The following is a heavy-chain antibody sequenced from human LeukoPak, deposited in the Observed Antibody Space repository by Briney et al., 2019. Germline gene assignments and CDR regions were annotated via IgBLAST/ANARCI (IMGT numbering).Heavy chain of an antibody. CDR1: GFTFSNEW. Sequence: PGGSLRLSCAASGFTFSNEWMTWVRQVPGKGLEWVAKIRKDGAANYYLGSVKGRFTISRDNAEESLYLQMNSLRVEDTAVYYCVRASEVQYDSGRNGGLYFRNLGQGTLVTVSS. V-gene: IGHV3-7*01. CDR3: VRASEVQYDSGRNGGLYFRN. D-gene: IGHD3-22*01. J-gene: IGHJ4*02. CDR2: IRKDGAAN.